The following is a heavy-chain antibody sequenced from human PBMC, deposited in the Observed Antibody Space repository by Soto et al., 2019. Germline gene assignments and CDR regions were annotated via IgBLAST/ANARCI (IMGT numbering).Heavy chain of an antibody. Sequence: SETLSLTCAVHGGSSSENYWSWIRQPPGKGLEWIGEISHSGDTKYNPSLKSRVTISVDTSKNQISLKLSSVTAADTAVYYCATHCSSTNCYFTFDPWGPGTLVTVSS. CDR2: ISHSGDT. CDR1: GGSSSENY. D-gene: IGHD2-2*01. J-gene: IGHJ5*02. V-gene: IGHV4-34*01. CDR3: ATHCSSTNCYFTFDP.